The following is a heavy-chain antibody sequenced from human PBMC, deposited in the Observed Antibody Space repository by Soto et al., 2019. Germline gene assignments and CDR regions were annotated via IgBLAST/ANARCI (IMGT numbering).Heavy chain of an antibody. Sequence: QVQLQESGPGLVKPSETLSLTCTDSGGSVSSGSYYWSWIRQPPGKGLEWIGYIYYSGSTNYNPSLKSRVTISVDTSKNQFSLKLSSVTAADTAVYYCASRVGSSPFDYWGQGTLVTVSS. J-gene: IGHJ4*02. CDR3: ASRVGSSPFDY. D-gene: IGHD6-6*01. V-gene: IGHV4-61*01. CDR2: IYYSGST. CDR1: GGSVSSGSYY.